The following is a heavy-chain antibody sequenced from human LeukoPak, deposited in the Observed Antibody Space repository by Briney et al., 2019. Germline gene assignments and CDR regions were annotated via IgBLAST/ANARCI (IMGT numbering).Heavy chain of an antibody. CDR2: IKSKTDDGTT. CDR1: GFTFSHAW. J-gene: IGHJ4*02. V-gene: IGHV3-15*01. D-gene: IGHD1-26*01. Sequence: GGSLRLSCAASGFTFSHAWMSWVRQAPGMGLEWVGRIKSKTDDGTTDYPAPVKGRFSISRDDSKNTLYLQMNSLKTEDTAVYYCTTEGSVPGPFDYWGQGTLVTVSS. CDR3: TTEGSVPGPFDY.